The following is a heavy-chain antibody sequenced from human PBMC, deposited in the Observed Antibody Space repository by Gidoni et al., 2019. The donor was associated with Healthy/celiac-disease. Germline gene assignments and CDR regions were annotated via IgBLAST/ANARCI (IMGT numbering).Heavy chain of an antibody. V-gene: IGHV3-15*01. D-gene: IGHD3-10*01. CDR2: IKSKTDGGTT. J-gene: IGHJ6*03. Sequence: EVQLVESGGGLVKPGGSLRLSCAASGFTFSNAWMSWVRQAPGKGLEWVGRIKSKTDGGTTDYAAPVKGRFTISRDDSKNTLYLQMNSLKTEDTAVYYCTTDRGGYTGSYYNVYYYYYYMDVWGKGTTVTVSS. CDR3: TTDRGGYTGSYYNVYYYYYYMDV. CDR1: GFTFSNAW.